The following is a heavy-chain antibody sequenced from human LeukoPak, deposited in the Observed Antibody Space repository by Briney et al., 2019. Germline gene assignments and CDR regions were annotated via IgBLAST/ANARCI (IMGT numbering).Heavy chain of an antibody. CDR2: ISGSGGST. V-gene: IGHV3-23*01. Sequence: GALRLSCAASGFTFSSYAMSWVRQAPGKGLEWVSAISGSGGSTYYADSVKGRFTISRDNSKNTLYLQMNSLRAEDTAVYYCAKDRYYGSGSYSPVRDYWGQGTLVTVSS. CDR3: AKDRYYGSGSYSPVRDY. D-gene: IGHD3-10*01. CDR1: GFTFSSYA. J-gene: IGHJ4*02.